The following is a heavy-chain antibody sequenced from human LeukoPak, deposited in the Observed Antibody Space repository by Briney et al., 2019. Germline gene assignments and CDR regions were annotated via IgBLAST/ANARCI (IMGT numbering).Heavy chain of an antibody. D-gene: IGHD3-22*01. V-gene: IGHV3-7*03. CDR1: GFTFSSYG. J-gene: IGHJ5*02. CDR2: IKQDGTEK. Sequence: GGSLRLSCAASGFTFSSYGMHWVRQAPGKGLEWVANIKQDGTEKYYVDSVKGRFTISRDNAKKSLYLQMNSLRAEDTAVYYCAREVVITKDWFDPWGQGAQVTVSS. CDR3: AREVVITKDWFDP.